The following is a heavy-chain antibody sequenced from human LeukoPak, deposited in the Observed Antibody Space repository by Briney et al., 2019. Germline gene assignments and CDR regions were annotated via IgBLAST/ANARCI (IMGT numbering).Heavy chain of an antibody. CDR2: IDYSGNT. D-gene: IGHD2-2*01. CDR1: GGSISGYY. J-gene: IGHJ4*02. CDR3: ARERCTTTTCYFDY. Sequence: SETLSLTCTVSGGSISGYYWNWIRQPPGKGLEWIAFIDYSGNTNYNPSLKSRVTILVDTSKNQFSLKLSSVTAADTAVYYCARERCTTTTCYFDYWGQGTLVTVSS. V-gene: IGHV4-59*01.